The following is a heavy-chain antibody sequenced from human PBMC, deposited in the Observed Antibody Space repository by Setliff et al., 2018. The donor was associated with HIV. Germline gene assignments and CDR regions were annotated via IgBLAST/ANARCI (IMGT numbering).Heavy chain of an antibody. Sequence: PSETLSLTCTVSGGSISSYYWSWIRQPPGKGLEWIGYIYTSGSTNYNPSLKSRVTMSVDTSKNKFSLKLSSVTAADTAVYYCARHHYSNWFDPWGQGTLVTVSS. V-gene: IGHV4-4*09. J-gene: IGHJ5*02. CDR1: GGSISSYY. CDR2: IYTSGST. D-gene: IGHD2-15*01. CDR3: ARHHYSNWFDP.